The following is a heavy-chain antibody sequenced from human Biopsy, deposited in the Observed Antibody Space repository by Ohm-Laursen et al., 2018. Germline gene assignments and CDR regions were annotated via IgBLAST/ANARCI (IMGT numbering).Heavy chain of an antibody. V-gene: IGHV4-59*02. D-gene: IGHD4-11*01. CDR2: IYYSVMT. J-gene: IGHJ6*02. CDR3: ARDSGILNYGNFKYYHYYGMDV. CDR1: GDSVTKYY. Sequence: SDTLSLTCTVSGDSVTKYYWSWIRQPPVKGLGWIGHIYYSVMTNYNPSLQSRVSISVDTSRNQVSLTLSSVTAADTAVYYCARDSGILNYGNFKYYHYYGMDVWGQGTKVTVSS.